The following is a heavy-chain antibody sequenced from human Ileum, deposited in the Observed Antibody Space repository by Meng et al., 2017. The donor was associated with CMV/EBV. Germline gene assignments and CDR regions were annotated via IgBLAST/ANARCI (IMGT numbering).Heavy chain of an antibody. V-gene: IGHV3-30*02. Sequence: GESLKISCAASGFTFSDYGMHWVRQAPGKGLEWVTFIHYDGSSIDYADSVKGRFTISRDNSKNTLYLQMNSLRPEDTAVYFCARDFKWHLDYWGQGTLVTVSS. CDR3: ARDFKWHLDY. D-gene: IGHD2-8*01. J-gene: IGHJ4*02. CDR1: GFTFSDYG. CDR2: IHYDGSSI.